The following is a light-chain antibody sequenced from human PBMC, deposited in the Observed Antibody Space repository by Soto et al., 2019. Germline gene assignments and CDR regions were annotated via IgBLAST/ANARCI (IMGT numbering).Light chain of an antibody. V-gene: IGLV2-14*01. J-gene: IGLJ1*01. CDR1: SSDVGGYNY. CDR3: SSYTTTNTYV. Sequence: QSALTQPASVSGSPGQSITISCTGTSSDVGGYNYVSWYQQHPGKAPKLMIYEVSNWPSGVSNRFSGSKSGNTASLTISGLQAEDEADYYCSSYTTTNTYVFGTGTQVTVL. CDR2: EVS.